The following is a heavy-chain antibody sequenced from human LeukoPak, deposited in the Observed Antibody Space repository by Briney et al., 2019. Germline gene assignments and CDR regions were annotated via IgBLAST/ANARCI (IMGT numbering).Heavy chain of an antibody. J-gene: IGHJ4*02. Sequence: GGSLRLSFEASGFTFSSYAMSWVRQAPGKGLEWVSVISGSGGITHYADSVKGRFTISRDNSKNTLYLQMNSLRAEDTAVYYCAQDYYDSSGYYGLDYWGQGTLVTVSS. CDR1: GFTFSSYA. V-gene: IGHV3-23*01. CDR3: AQDYYDSSGYYGLDY. CDR2: ISGSGGIT. D-gene: IGHD3-22*01.